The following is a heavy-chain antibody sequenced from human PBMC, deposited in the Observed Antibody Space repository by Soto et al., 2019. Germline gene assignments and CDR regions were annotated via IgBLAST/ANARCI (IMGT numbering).Heavy chain of an antibody. CDR1: GGSISSGDYY. J-gene: IGHJ5*02. Sequence: SETLSLTCTVSGGSISSGDYYWSWIRQPPGKGLEWIGYTYYSGSTYYNPSLKSRVTISVDTSKNQFSLKLSSVTAADTAVYYCARDPYPGNWFDPWGQGTLVTVSS. CDR3: ARDPYPGNWFDP. D-gene: IGHD7-27*01. CDR2: TYYSGST. V-gene: IGHV4-30-4*01.